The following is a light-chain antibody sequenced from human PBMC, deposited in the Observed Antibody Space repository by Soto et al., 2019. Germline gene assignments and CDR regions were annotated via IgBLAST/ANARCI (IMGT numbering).Light chain of an antibody. J-gene: IGKJ1*01. V-gene: IGKV1-5*03. Sequence: IQMTQSPSTLSASVGDRVTITCRASQSISTWLAWYQQKPGKGPTLLIYKASRLESGVPSRFSGSGSGTEFALTISSLQPADFATYYCQQYNTYSWTFGQGTKVEIK. CDR1: QSISTW. CDR2: KAS. CDR3: QQYNTYSWT.